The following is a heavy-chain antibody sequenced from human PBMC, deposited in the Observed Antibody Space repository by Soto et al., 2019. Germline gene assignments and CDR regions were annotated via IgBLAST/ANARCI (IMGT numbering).Heavy chain of an antibody. J-gene: IGHJ6*03. D-gene: IGHD6-6*01. CDR1: GVTFSRYG. V-gene: IGHV3-33*01. CDR2: IWYDGSNK. CDR3: ARDGAAHASGYYYYYMDV. Sequence: GGCLRLSWGAVGVTFSRYGGHWVRQGTGKGGEGGGVIWYDGSNKYYADSVKGRFTISRDNSKNTLYLQMNSLRAEDTAVYYCARDGAAHASGYYYYYMDVWGKGTTVTVSS.